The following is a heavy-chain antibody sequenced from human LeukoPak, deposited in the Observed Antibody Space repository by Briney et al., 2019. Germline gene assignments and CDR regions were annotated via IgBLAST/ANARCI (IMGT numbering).Heavy chain of an antibody. D-gene: IGHD3-10*01. CDR1: GFTFSSYS. J-gene: IGHJ6*02. Sequence: GSLRLSCAASGFTFSSYSMNWVRQAPGKGLEWVSSISSSSYIYYADSVKGRFTISRDNAKNSLYLQMNSLRAEDTAVYYCAREGTNYYYYGMDVWGQGTTVTVSS. CDR2: ISSSSYI. CDR3: AREGTNYYYYGMDV. V-gene: IGHV3-21*01.